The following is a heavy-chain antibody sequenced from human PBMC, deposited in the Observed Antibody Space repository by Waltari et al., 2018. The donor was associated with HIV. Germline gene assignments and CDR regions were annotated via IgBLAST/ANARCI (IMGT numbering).Heavy chain of an antibody. Sequence: QVQLVQSGSELKKPGASVKVSCKASGYTFTTYAVNWVRQAPGQGLEWMGWVNTKSGNPTYAQGFTGRFVFSLYTSVNTAYLQISSLKAEDTSMYYCARGASSSWHNDYWGQGTLVTVSS. J-gene: IGHJ4*02. D-gene: IGHD6-13*01. V-gene: IGHV7-4-1*02. CDR3: ARGASSSWHNDY. CDR2: VNTKSGNP. CDR1: GYTFTTYA.